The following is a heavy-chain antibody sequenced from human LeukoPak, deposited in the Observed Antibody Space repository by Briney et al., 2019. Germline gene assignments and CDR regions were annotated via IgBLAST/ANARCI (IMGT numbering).Heavy chain of an antibody. CDR1: GFTVSNNY. Sequence: GSLRLSCAASGFTVSNNYMRWVRQAPGKGLEWVSSIYSRGSTSYVDSVKGRFTISRDNSKNTLFLQMNSLRVEDTAVYYCARDYYGPWGQGTLVTVSS. CDR2: IYSRGST. J-gene: IGHJ5*02. CDR3: ARDYYGP. D-gene: IGHD3-22*01. V-gene: IGHV3-66*03.